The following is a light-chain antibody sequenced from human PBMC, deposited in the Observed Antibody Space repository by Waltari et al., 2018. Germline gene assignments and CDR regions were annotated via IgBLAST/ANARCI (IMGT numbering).Light chain of an antibody. CDR3: QHSSQYT. J-gene: IGKJ2*01. CDR1: QSISSW. CDR2: KAS. V-gene: IGKV1-5*03. Sequence: DIQMTQSPSTLSASVGDRVTITCRASQSISSWLAWYQQKPGKAPKLLIYKASSLESGVPSRVSGSGSGTEFTLTIISLQPDDFATYYCQHSSQYTFGQGTKLEIK.